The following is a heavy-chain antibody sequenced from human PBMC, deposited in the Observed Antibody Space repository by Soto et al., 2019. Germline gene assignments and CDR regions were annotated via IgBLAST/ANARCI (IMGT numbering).Heavy chain of an antibody. V-gene: IGHV2-5*02. CDR2: IYWDDDK. D-gene: IGHD2-15*01. Sequence: QITLKESGPTLVKPTQTLTLTCTFSGFSLSTSGVGVAWIRQPPGKALEWLALIYWDDDKRYRPSLESRLTITKDTSKNQVVLTMTNMDSVDTATYYCAYLPCSGDSCYWFSLSGMDVWGQGTTVTVSS. CDR1: GFSLSTSGVG. CDR3: AYLPCSGDSCYWFSLSGMDV. J-gene: IGHJ6*02.